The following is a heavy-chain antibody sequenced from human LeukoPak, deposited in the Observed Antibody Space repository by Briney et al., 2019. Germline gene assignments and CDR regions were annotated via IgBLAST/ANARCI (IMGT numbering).Heavy chain of an antibody. CDR3: ARPTDYGSGSYYNVYPFDY. CDR1: GGSISSTSYY. J-gene: IGHJ4*02. D-gene: IGHD3-10*01. V-gene: IGHV4-39*01. Sequence: PSETLSLTCTVSGGSISSTSYYWGWIRQPPGKGLEWIGSIYYSGSTYYNPSLKSRVTIPVDTSKNQFSLKLNSVTAADTAVYYCARPTDYGSGSYYNVYPFDYWGQGTLVTVSS. CDR2: IYYSGST.